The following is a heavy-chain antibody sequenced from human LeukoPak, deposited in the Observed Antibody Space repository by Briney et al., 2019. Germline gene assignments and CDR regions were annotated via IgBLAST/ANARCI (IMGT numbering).Heavy chain of an antibody. J-gene: IGHJ3*02. CDR1: GYTFTSYG. Sequence: SVKVSCKASGYTFTSYGISWVRQAPGQGLEWMGGIIPIFGTANYAQKFQGRVTITADESTSTAYMELSSLRSEDTAVYYCARERSRSAFDIWGQGTMVTVSS. V-gene: IGHV1-69*13. CDR2: IIPIFGTA. CDR3: ARERSRSAFDI.